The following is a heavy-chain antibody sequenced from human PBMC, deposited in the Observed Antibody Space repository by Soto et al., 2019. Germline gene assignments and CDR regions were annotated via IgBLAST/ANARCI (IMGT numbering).Heavy chain of an antibody. D-gene: IGHD5-18*01. CDR1: GFTFSNYW. CDR2: MNNDGSNT. Sequence: EMQLVESGGGLVPPGGSLRLSCAASGFTFSNYWMHGVRKDPVKGLVWVSRMNNDGSNTKYADSVQGRVTISRDNAKNTMYLKMNSLRVEDSGLYYCARGSPRGYIFGFMDHWGQGTLVTVSS. J-gene: IGHJ4*02. CDR3: ARGSPRGYIFGFMDH. V-gene: IGHV3-74*01.